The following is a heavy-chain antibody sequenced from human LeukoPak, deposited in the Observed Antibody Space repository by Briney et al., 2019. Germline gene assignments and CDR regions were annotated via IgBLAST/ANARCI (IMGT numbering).Heavy chain of an antibody. CDR3: VRDRELTY. J-gene: IGHJ4*02. V-gene: IGHV4-4*08. CDR1: DGSISIYY. CDR2: IYSSGNT. Sequence: PAETLSLTCTVSDGSISIYYWSWVRQPPGKGLEWIGYIYSSGNTIYNPSLKSRVTISVDTSKNQFSLKLGSVTAADTAVYYCVRDRELTYWGQGTLVTVSS. D-gene: IGHD1-26*01.